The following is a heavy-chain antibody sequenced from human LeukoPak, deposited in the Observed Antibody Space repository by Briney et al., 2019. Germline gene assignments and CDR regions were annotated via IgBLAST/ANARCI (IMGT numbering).Heavy chain of an antibody. Sequence: ASVKVSCKASGYTFTSNYIHWVRQAPGQGLEWMGMIYPRDGSTSYAQKFQGRVTMTRDTSTSTVYMELSSLRSEDTAVYYCARDYSSSSSWFDPWGQGTLVTVSS. J-gene: IGHJ5*02. V-gene: IGHV1-46*01. CDR1: GYTFTSNY. CDR3: ARDYSSSSSWFDP. CDR2: IYPRDGST. D-gene: IGHD6-6*01.